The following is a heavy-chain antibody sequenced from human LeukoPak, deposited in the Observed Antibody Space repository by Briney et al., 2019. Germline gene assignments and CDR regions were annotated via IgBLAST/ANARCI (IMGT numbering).Heavy chain of an antibody. CDR3: ARSLTYDGDHPPFDY. CDR1: GYIFSSSA. J-gene: IGHJ4*02. CDR2: INTNTGNP. D-gene: IGHD4-17*01. V-gene: IGHV7-4-1*02. Sequence: ASVKVSCKTSGYIFSSSAMNWVRQAPGQGLEWMGWINTNTGNPTYAQGFTGRFVFSLDPSVSTAYLQISSLETEDTATYYCARSLTYDGDHPPFDYWGQGTLVTVSS.